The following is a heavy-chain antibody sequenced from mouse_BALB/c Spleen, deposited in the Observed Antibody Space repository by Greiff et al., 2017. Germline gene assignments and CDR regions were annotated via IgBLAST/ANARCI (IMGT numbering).Heavy chain of an antibody. Sequence: VKVVESGPGLVQPSQSLSITCTVSGFSLTSYGVHWVRQSPGKGLEWLGVIWSGGSTDYNAAFISRLSISKDNSKSQVFFKMNSLQADDTAIYYCARKEGYGNPFAYWGQGTLVTVSA. CDR2: IWSGGST. J-gene: IGHJ3*01. V-gene: IGHV2-4-1*01. D-gene: IGHD2-10*02. CDR1: GFSLTSYG. CDR3: ARKEGYGNPFAY.